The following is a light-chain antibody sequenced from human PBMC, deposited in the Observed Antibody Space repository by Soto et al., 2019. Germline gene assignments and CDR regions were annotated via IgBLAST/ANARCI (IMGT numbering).Light chain of an antibody. J-gene: IGLJ1*01. CDR1: SSDVGGYNY. CDR3: SSYAGSSNV. CDR2: EVN. V-gene: IGLV2-8*01. Sequence: QSALSRPPSASGSPGQSVDISCTGTSSDVGGYNYVSWYQQHPGKAPKLMIYEVNKRPSGVPDRFSGSKSGNTASLTVSGLQAEDEADYYCSSYAGSSNVFGTGTKVTVL.